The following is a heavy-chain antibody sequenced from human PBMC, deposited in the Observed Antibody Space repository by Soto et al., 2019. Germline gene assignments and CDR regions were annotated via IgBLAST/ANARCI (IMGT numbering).Heavy chain of an antibody. V-gene: IGHV1-69*13. D-gene: IGHD3-22*01. Sequence: SVKVSCKASGGTFSSHAISWVRQAPGQGLEWMGGIIPIFGTANYAQKFQGRVTITADESTSTAYMELSSLRSEDTAAYYCASWGSSGPGRSDDDYWGQGTLVTVSS. J-gene: IGHJ4*02. CDR2: IIPIFGTA. CDR3: ASWGSSGPGRSDDDY. CDR1: GGTFSSHA.